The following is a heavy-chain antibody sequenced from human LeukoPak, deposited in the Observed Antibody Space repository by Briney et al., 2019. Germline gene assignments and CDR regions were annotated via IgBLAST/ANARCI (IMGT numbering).Heavy chain of an antibody. CDR2: LYSGGDT. CDR1: GFTVSSNY. CDR3: AKVGYSGYE. D-gene: IGHD5-12*01. V-gene: IGHV3-53*01. Sequence: GGSLRLSCAASGFTVSSNYINWVRQAPGKGLEWVSVLYSGGDTYYADSVKGRFTVSRDNSKNTLYLQMNSLGAEDTAVYYCAKVGYSGYEWGQGTLVTVSS. J-gene: IGHJ4*02.